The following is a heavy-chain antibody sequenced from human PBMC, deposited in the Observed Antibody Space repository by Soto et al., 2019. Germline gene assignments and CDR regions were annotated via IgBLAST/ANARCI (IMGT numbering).Heavy chain of an antibody. Sequence: SETLSLTCTVSGGSISSYYWSWIRQPPGKGLEWIGYIYYSGSTNYNPSLKSRVTISVDTSKNQFSLKLSSVTAADTAVYYCARRHGGAFDIWGQGTMVTVSS. J-gene: IGHJ3*02. CDR1: GGSISSYY. V-gene: IGHV4-59*08. D-gene: IGHD3-10*01. CDR2: IYYSGST. CDR3: ARRHGGAFDI.